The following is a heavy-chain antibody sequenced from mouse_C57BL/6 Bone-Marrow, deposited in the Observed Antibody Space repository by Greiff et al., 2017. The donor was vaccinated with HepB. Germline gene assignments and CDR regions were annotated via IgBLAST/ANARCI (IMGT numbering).Heavy chain of an antibody. J-gene: IGHJ2*01. CDR2: IRNKANGYTK. Sequence: EVKLMESGGGLVQPGGSLSLSCAASGFTFTDYYMSWVRQPPGKALEWLGFIRNKANGYTKEYSASVKGRFTISRENSQSILYLQMNALSAEDSSTYYCASLTLWVFDYWGQGTTLTVSS. D-gene: IGHD6-1*01. CDR3: ASLTLWVFDY. V-gene: IGHV7-3*01. CDR1: GFTFTDYY.